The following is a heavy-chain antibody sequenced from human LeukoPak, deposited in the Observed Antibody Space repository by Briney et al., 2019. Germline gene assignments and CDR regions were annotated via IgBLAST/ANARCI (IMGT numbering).Heavy chain of an antibody. V-gene: IGHV3-74*01. CDR2: INSDGSRT. D-gene: IGHD2-8*02. CDR1: KFSFSAYW. J-gene: IGHJ5*02. CDR3: ARVLTGSWDWFDP. Sequence: GGSLRLSCAASKFSFSAYWMHWVRHAPGKGLVWVSRINSDGSRTNYADSVKGRFTISRDNAKNTLYLQMNSLRAEDTAVYYCARVLTGSWDWFDPWGQGTLVTVSS.